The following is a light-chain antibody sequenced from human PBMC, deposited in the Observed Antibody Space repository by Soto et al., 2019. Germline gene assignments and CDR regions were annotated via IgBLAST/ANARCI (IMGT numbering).Light chain of an antibody. CDR1: QGVSSY. CDR2: AAS. V-gene: IGKV1-8*01. J-gene: IGKJ1*01. Sequence: AIRMTQSPSSFSASTGDRVTITCRASQGVSSYLAWYQQKPGKAPKLLIYAASTLQNGVQSSFSGSGYGTDFTLTLRCLQSEDFATYYCQQYDSYPQTFGQGNKVEI. CDR3: QQYDSYPQT.